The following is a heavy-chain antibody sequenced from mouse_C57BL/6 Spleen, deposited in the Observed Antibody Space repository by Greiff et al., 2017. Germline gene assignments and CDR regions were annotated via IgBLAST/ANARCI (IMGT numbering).Heavy chain of an antibody. Sequence: EVQLQQSGAELVKPGASVKLSCTASGFNFKAYSMHWVKQRPEQGLEWIGRSDPADSDTKYAPNFKGKATITADTSSTTAYLQLSSLTSEDTAVYYCARGYGSSYPYYYAMDYWGQGTSVTVSS. J-gene: IGHJ4*01. CDR1: GFNFKAYS. D-gene: IGHD1-1*01. CDR3: ARGYGSSYPYYYAMDY. V-gene: IGHV14-2*01. CDR2: SDPADSDT.